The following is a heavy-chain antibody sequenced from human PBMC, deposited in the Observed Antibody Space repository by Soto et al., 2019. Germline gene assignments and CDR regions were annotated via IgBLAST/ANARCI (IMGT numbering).Heavy chain of an antibody. CDR1: GITFSSYD. Sequence: EVQLLESGGGLVQPGGSLRLSCAASGITFSSYDMSWVRQAPGKGLECVSGISGSGGSTYYADSVKGRFTISRDNSKNTLYLQMNSLRAEDMAVYSCAKTTTLDRAFDIWGQGTMVTVSS. D-gene: IGHD4-17*01. CDR3: AKTTTLDRAFDI. J-gene: IGHJ3*02. V-gene: IGHV3-23*01. CDR2: ISGSGGST.